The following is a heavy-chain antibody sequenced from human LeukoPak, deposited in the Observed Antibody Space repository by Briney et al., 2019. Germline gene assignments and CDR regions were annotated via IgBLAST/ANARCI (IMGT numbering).Heavy chain of an antibody. CDR1: EFSFGSYA. CDR2: ISGSGDST. Sequence: GGSLRISCAASEFSFGSYAMSWGRQAPGKGLQWVSGISGSGDSTYYADSVNGRFTISRDNSKNTLYLQMISLRAEDKAVYYCAKGGGSYFRRVTYYYYYMDVWGKGATVTVSS. J-gene: IGHJ6*03. CDR3: AKGGGSYFRRVTYYYYYMDV. D-gene: IGHD1-26*01. V-gene: IGHV3-23*01.